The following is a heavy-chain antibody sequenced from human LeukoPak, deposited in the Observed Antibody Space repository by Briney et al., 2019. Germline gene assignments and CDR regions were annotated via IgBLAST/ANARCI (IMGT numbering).Heavy chain of an antibody. V-gene: IGHV4-59*01. CDR1: GGSISSYY. CDR2: IHYSGST. Sequence: SETLSLTCAVSGGSISSYYWSWIRQPPGKGLEWIGYIHYSGSTNYNPSLKSRVTISVDTSKNQFSQKLLSVTAADTAVYYCARGMQQLYHFDSWGRGTLVTVSS. J-gene: IGHJ4*02. CDR3: ARGMQQLYHFDS. D-gene: IGHD6-13*01.